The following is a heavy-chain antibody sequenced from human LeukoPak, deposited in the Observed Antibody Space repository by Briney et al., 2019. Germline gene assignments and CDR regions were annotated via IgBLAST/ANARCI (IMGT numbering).Heavy chain of an antibody. CDR3: ARYCSSTTCYTRAVDY. CDR1: GGSISNYY. CDR2: IYYSGNI. J-gene: IGHJ4*02. Sequence: PSETLSLTCTASGGSISNYYWSWIRQPPGKGLEWLGSIYYSGNIDYSPSLKSRVTISIDTSKKQFSLKLTSVTAADTAVYYCARYCSSTTCYTRAVDYWGQGTLVTVSS. V-gene: IGHV4-59*08. D-gene: IGHD2-2*02.